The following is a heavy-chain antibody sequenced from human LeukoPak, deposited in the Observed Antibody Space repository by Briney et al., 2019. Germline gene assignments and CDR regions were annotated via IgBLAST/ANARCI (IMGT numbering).Heavy chain of an antibody. V-gene: IGHV3-21*01. CDR2: ISSSSSYI. CDR3: ARDVEAARPPDFDY. CDR1: RFTFSSYS. J-gene: IGHJ4*02. D-gene: IGHD6-6*01. Sequence: PGGSLRLSCGASRFTFSSYSMNWVRQAPGKGLEWVSSISSSSSYIYYADSVKGRFTISRDNAKNSLYLQMNSLRAEDTAVYYCARDVEAARPPDFDYWGQGTLVTVSS.